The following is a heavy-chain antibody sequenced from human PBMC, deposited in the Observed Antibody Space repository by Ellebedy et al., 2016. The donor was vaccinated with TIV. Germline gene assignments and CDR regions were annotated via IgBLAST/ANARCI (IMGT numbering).Heavy chain of an antibody. CDR2: ISGGSYNT. V-gene: IGHV3-23*01. CDR3: AKWGASSWTYYYYGMDV. J-gene: IGHJ6*02. D-gene: IGHD6-13*01. Sequence: GESLKISXAASGFTFSNFAMSWVRQAPGEGLEWVSAISGGSYNTYYADSVKGRFTITRDDSNNTVYLQMNSLRADDTAVYYCAKWGASSWTYYYYGMDVWGQGTTVTVSS. CDR1: GFTFSNFA.